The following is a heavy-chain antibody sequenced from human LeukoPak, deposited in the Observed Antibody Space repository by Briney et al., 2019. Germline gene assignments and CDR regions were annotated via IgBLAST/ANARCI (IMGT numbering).Heavy chain of an antibody. V-gene: IGHV3-74*01. D-gene: IGHD5-18*01. CDR2: INGDGSRA. CDR3: AKGIQLWFGIAGLAFDI. CDR1: GFTFSRYW. J-gene: IGHJ3*02. Sequence: PGGSLRLSCAASGFTFSRYWMHWVRQAPGKGLVWVSRINGDGSRATYADSVTGRFIISRDNAKNTVYLQMNSLRAEDTAVYYCAKGIQLWFGIAGLAFDIWGQGTMVTVSS.